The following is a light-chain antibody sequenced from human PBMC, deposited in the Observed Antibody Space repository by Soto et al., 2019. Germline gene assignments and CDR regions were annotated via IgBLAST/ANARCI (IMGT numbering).Light chain of an antibody. J-gene: IGLJ1*01. CDR2: EVT. V-gene: IGLV2-14*01. Sequence: QSALTQPASVSGSPGQSITISCTGTSSDVGAYNYVSWYQHHPGKVPKLLIYEVTNRPSGVSDRFSGSKSGNTASLTNSGLQAEDEADYYCSSKRDSSTLFVLGTGTNLTVL. CDR1: SSDVGAYNY. CDR3: SSKRDSSTLFV.